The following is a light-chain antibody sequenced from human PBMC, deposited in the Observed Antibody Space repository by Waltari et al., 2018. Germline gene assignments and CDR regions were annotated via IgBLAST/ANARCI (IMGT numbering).Light chain of an antibody. V-gene: IGKV1-33*01. J-gene: IGKJ4*01. CDR1: QDISNY. Sequence: DIQMTQSPSSLSASVGDRVTITCQASQDISNYLNWYQQKPGKAPKLLIYDASNLETGVPSRFSGSGSGTDFTFTISSMQPEAIATYYCQQYDNLPPSLTFGGGTKVEIK. CDR2: DAS. CDR3: QQYDNLPPSLT.